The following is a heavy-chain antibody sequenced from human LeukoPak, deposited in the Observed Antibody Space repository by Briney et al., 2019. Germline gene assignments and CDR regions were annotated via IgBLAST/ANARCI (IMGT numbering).Heavy chain of an antibody. D-gene: IGHD2-21*02. CDR1: GYTFTVYY. CDR2: ISAYNGNT. CDR3: ARAEGVTAYDY. V-gene: IGHV1-18*04. Sequence: GASVKVSCEASGYTFTVYYLHWVRQAPGQGLEWMGWISAYNGNTNYAQKLQGRVTMTTDTSTSTAYMELRSLRSDDTAVYYCARAEGVTAYDYWGQGTLVTVSS. J-gene: IGHJ4*02.